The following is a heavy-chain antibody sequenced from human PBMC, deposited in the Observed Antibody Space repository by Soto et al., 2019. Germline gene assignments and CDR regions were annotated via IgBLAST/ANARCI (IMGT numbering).Heavy chain of an antibody. J-gene: IGHJ6*03. CDR3: ARIPLYCSGGSCYGGYHYYMDV. D-gene: IGHD2-15*01. CDR2: IYYSGST. CDR1: GGSISSYY. V-gene: IGHV4-59*01. Sequence: SETLSLTCTVSGGSISSYYWSWIRQPPGKGLEWIGYIYYSGSTNYNPSLKSRVTISVDTSKNQFSLKLSSVTAADTAVYYCARIPLYCSGGSCYGGYHYYMDVWGKGTTVTAP.